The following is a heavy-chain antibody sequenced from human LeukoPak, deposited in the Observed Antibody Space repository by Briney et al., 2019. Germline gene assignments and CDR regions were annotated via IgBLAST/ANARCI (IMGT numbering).Heavy chain of an antibody. CDR3: ARGVYIAAAQYGY. V-gene: IGHV4-59*01. D-gene: IGHD6-13*01. CDR1: GGSISSYY. Sequence: PSETLSLTCTVSGGSISSYYWSWIRQPPGKGLEWIGYIYYSGTTNYNPSLKSRVTISVDTSKNQFSLKLSSVTAADTAVHYCARGVYIAAAQYGYWGQGTLVTVSS. CDR2: IYYSGTT. J-gene: IGHJ4*02.